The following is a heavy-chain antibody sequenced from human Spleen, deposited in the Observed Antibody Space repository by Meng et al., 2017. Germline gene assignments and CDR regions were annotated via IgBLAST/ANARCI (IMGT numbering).Heavy chain of an antibody. D-gene: IGHD1-26*01. CDR1: GFTFSSYG. J-gene: IGHJ4*02. CDR2: IWYDGSNK. CDR3: AKSRIVGATFGYYFDY. Sequence: QVQLVESGGGVVQPGRSLSLSGAASGFTFSSYGMHWFRQAPGKGLEWVAVIWYDGSNKYYADSVKGRFTISRDNSKNTLYLQMNSLRAEDTAVYYCAKSRIVGATFGYYFDYWGQGTLVTVSS. V-gene: IGHV3-33*06.